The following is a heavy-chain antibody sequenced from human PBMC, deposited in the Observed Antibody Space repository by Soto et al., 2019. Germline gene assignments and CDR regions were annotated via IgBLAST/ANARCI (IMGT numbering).Heavy chain of an antibody. CDR3: VRDPVYGALDY. D-gene: IGHD4-17*01. CDR2: INQDGSGK. CDR1: GFTFSHYW. V-gene: IGHV3-7*01. J-gene: IGHJ4*02. Sequence: EVQLVDSGGDLVQPGGSLRLSCAASGFTFSHYWVTWVRQAPGKGLEWVANINQDGSGKTYLDSMKGRLTISRDNAQDSLYLQMDSLIAEDTAVYYCVRDPVYGALDYWGQGTLVTVSA.